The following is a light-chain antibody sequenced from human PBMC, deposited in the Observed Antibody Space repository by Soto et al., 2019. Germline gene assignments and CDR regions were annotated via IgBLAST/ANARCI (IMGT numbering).Light chain of an antibody. Sequence: QDVVTQEPSLTVSPGGTVTLTCGSSTGAVPSGHYVYWLQQKPGQAPKTLIYETSHKDPWTPARFSGSLLGDKAAMTLSCALPEDEAEYYCSLSYSAARVFGGGTKLTVL. J-gene: IGLJ2*01. CDR2: ETS. CDR3: SLSYSAARV. CDR1: TGAVPSGHY. V-gene: IGLV7-46*01.